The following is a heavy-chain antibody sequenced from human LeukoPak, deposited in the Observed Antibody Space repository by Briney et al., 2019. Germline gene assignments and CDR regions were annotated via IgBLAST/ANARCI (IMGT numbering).Heavy chain of an antibody. Sequence: TGGSLRLSCAASGFTFSNAWMSWVRQAPGKGLEWVGRIKSKTEGGTTDYAAPVKGRFSISRDDSKTTLFPQMNSLKSEDTAVYYCTTAPTVTTSPYQVWGQGTLVTVSS. V-gene: IGHV3-15*01. J-gene: IGHJ4*02. D-gene: IGHD4-17*01. CDR1: GFTFSNAW. CDR3: TTAPTVTTSPYQV. CDR2: IKSKTEGGTT.